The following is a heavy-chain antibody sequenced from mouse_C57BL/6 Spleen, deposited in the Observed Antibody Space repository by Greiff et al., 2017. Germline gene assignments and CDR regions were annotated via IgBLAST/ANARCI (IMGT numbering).Heavy chain of an antibody. CDR1: GYSITSGYV. J-gene: IGHJ2*01. Sequence: EVQLVESGPGMVKPSQSLSLTCTVSGYSITSGYVWHWIRHFPGNKLEWMGYISYSGSTNYNPSLKSRISITHDTSKNHFFLKLNSVTTEDTATYYCARGDYYGSSLDDWGQGTTLTVSS. CDR2: ISYSGST. D-gene: IGHD1-1*01. CDR3: ARGDYYGSSLDD. V-gene: IGHV3-1*01.